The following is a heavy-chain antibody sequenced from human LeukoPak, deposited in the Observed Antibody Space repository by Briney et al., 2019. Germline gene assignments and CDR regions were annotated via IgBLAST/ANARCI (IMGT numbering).Heavy chain of an antibody. CDR1: GFSLSTSGVG. CDR3: AHRRGGFETRIFDY. Sequence: ESGHTLVHPTETLTLTCTFSGFSLSTSGVGVGWIRQPPGKALERLALIYWDDDKRYSPSLKSRLTITKDTSKNQVVLTMTNMDPVDTATYYCAHRRGGFETRIFDYWGQGTLVTVSS. CDR2: IYWDDDK. D-gene: IGHD3-16*01. V-gene: IGHV2-5*02. J-gene: IGHJ4*02.